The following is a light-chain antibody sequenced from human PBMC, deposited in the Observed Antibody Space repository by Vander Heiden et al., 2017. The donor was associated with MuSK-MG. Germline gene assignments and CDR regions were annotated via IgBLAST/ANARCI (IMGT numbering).Light chain of an antibody. Sequence: ENVLTQSPGTLSLSPGERATLSCRASQSVSSNSLAWYQQRPGQAPRLLIYGASSRATGIPDRLSGTGSGTDFTLTISRLEPEDFPMYYCQQDGPSPWTFGQGTKMEVK. CDR1: QSVSSNS. V-gene: IGKV3-20*01. CDR3: QQDGPSPWT. J-gene: IGKJ1*01. CDR2: GAS.